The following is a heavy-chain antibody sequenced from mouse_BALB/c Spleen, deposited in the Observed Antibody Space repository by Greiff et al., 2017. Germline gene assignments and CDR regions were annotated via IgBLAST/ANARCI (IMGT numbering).Heavy chain of an antibody. CDR1: GYSITSGYY. CDR3: ARDRNGYDWYFDV. CDR2: ISYDGSN. V-gene: IGHV3-6*02. D-gene: IGHD2-2*01. J-gene: IGHJ1*01. Sequence: DVQLQESGPGLVKPSQSLSLTCSVTGYSITSGYYWNWIRQFPGNKLEWMGYISYDGSNNYNPSLKNRISITRDTSKNQFFLKLNSVTTEDTATYDCARDRNGYDWYFDVWGAGTTVTVSS.